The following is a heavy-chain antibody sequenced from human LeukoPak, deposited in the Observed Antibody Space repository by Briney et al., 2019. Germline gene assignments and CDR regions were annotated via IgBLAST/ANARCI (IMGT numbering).Heavy chain of an antibody. D-gene: IGHD3-3*01. CDR3: AKVRRSKPRISYEGYYFDY. CDR2: ISGSVGST. Sequence: PGGSLRLSCAASGFTFSSYGMSWVRQAPGKGLEWVSAISGSVGSTYYADSVKGRFTISRDNSKNTLYLQMNSLRAEDTAVYYCAKVRRSKPRISYEGYYFDYWGQGTLVTVSS. V-gene: IGHV3-23*01. J-gene: IGHJ4*02. CDR1: GFTFSSYG.